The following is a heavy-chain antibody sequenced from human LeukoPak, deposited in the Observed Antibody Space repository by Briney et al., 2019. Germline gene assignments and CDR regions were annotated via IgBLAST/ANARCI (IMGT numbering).Heavy chain of an antibody. CDR3: VYDSSGYSNFDY. CDR2: ISGSGGST. CDR1: GFTFSSYA. V-gene: IGHV3-23*01. Sequence: PGGSLRLSCAASGFTFSSYAMSWIRQAPGKGLEWVSAISGSGGSTYYADSVKGRFTISRDNSKNTLYLQMNSLRAEDTAVYYCVYDSSGYSNFDYRGQGTLVTVSS. D-gene: IGHD3-22*01. J-gene: IGHJ4*02.